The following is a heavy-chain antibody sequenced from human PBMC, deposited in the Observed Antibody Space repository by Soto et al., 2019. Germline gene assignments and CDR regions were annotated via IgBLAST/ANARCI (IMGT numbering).Heavy chain of an antibody. CDR3: VKDESINWYSGHFRH. V-gene: IGHV3-9*01. CDR2: INWNSGSI. J-gene: IGHJ1*01. Sequence: PGGSLRLSCAASGFTVEDYAMHWVRQVPGKGLEWVSGINWNSGSIGYGDSVKGRFAISRDNAKNSLHLQMNSLSAEDTAFYYCVKDESINWYSGHFRHWGQGTLVTVSS. D-gene: IGHD6-13*01. CDR1: GFTVEDYA.